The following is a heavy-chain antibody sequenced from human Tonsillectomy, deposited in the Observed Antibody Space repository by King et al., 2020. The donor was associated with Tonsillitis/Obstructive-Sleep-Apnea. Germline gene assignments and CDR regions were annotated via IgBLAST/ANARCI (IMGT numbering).Heavy chain of an antibody. D-gene: IGHD3-3*01. CDR1: GGSISSYY. Sequence: QLQESGPGLVKPSETLSLTCTASGGSISSYYWSWIRQPAGKGLEWIGRIYTSGSTNYNPSLKSRVTMSVDTSKNQFSLKLSSVTAADTAVYYCARDFWSGYYTAASWFDPWGQGTLVTVSS. CDR3: ARDFWSGYYTAASWFDP. CDR2: IYTSGST. J-gene: IGHJ5*02. V-gene: IGHV4-4*07.